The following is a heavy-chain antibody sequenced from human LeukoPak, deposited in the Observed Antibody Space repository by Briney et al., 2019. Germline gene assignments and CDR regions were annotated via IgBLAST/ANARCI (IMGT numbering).Heavy chain of an antibody. V-gene: IGHV3-23*01. CDR1: GFTFNIYA. CDR3: VRDRHNYRESNGHYFNRDGDH. Sequence: GGSLRLSCSATGFTFNIYAMSWVRLAPGKGLQWVASMCASAGCTFYEDSVNGRFSITRDNSKTILYLQMNSLIDEDTAIYFCVRDRHNYRESNGHYFNRDGDHWGQGTLVTVSS. CDR2: MCASAGCT. J-gene: IGHJ5*02. D-gene: IGHD3-22*01.